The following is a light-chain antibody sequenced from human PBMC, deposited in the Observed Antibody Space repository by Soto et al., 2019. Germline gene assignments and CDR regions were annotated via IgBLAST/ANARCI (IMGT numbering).Light chain of an antibody. CDR2: DVS. Sequence: QSALTQPASVSGSPGQSITISCTGTNSDVGGYNYVSWYQQHPGKAPKFLIYDVSIRPSGVSNRFSGSKSGNTASLTISGLQAEDEADYYCSSYTSSRTLVFGGGTKLTVL. V-gene: IGLV2-14*01. J-gene: IGLJ2*01. CDR3: SSYTSSRTLV. CDR1: NSDVGGYNY.